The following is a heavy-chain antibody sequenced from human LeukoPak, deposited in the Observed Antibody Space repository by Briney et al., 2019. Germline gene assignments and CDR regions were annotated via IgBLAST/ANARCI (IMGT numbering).Heavy chain of an antibody. V-gene: IGHV3-30-3*01. CDR3: AREPNFDWLSRFDY. CDR2: ISYDGSNK. CDR1: GFTFSSYA. J-gene: IGHJ4*02. Sequence: PGRSLRLSRAASGFTFSSYAMHWVRQAPGKGLEWVAVISYDGSNKYYADSVEGRFTISRDNSKNTLYLQMNSLRAEDTAVYYCAREPNFDWLSRFDYWGQGTLVTVSS. D-gene: IGHD3-9*01.